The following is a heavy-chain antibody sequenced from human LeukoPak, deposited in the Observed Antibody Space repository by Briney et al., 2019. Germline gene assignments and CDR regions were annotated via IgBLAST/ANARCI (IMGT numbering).Heavy chain of an antibody. Sequence: PSETLSLTYTVSGGSISSYYWSWIRQPPGKGLEWIGYIYYSGSTNYNPSLKSRVTISVDTSKNQFSLKLSSVTAADTAVYYCASGNRHHYFDYWGQGTLVTVSS. D-gene: IGHD1-14*01. CDR3: ASGNRHHYFDY. CDR1: GGSISSYY. J-gene: IGHJ4*02. V-gene: IGHV4-59*01. CDR2: IYYSGST.